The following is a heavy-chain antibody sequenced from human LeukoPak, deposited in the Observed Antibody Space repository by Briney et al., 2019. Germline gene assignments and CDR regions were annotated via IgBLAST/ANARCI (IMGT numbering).Heavy chain of an antibody. J-gene: IGHJ6*03. Sequence: SETLSLTCIVSGESITSYYWSWIRQPPGKGLEWIGYIYYTGSSKYNPSLKSRVTISVDTSKNQFSLKLSSVTAADTAVYYCARGRTGNRGYSGYDPFKVGYCSGGSCYFRDYYYYMDVWGKGTTVTISS. CDR3: ARGRTGNRGYSGYDPFKVGYCSGGSCYFRDYYYYMDV. CDR1: GESITSYY. D-gene: IGHD2-15*01. V-gene: IGHV4-59*01. CDR2: IYYTGSS.